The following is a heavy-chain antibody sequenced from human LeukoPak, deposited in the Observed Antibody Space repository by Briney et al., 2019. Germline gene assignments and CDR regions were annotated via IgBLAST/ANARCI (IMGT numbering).Heavy chain of an antibody. CDR3: ARTITMARVDI. V-gene: IGHV3-53*01. CDR1: GFTFSNKY. CDR2: IYSDGST. D-gene: IGHD3-10*01. Sequence: GGSLRLSCAVSGFTFSNKYMNWIRQAPGKGLEWVSVIYSDGSTYYADSVKGRFTISRDNSKNTLYLQMNSLRVEDTAVYYCARTITMARVDIWGQGTMVTVSS. J-gene: IGHJ3*02.